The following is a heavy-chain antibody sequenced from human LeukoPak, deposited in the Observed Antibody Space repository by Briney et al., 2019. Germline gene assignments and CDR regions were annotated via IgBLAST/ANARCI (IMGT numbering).Heavy chain of an antibody. J-gene: IGHJ4*02. CDR2: VHSDDTT. V-gene: IGHV3-66*01. CDR3: ARALPASSHTSFDY. Sequence: GGSLRLSCAASGFTVSGNYMSWVRQAPGKGLEWVSIVHSDDTTYYADSVKGRFTISRDTSKNTVYLQVNSLRAEDTAVYYCARALPASSHTSFDYWGQGTRVTVSS. CDR1: GFTVSGNY. D-gene: IGHD2-2*01.